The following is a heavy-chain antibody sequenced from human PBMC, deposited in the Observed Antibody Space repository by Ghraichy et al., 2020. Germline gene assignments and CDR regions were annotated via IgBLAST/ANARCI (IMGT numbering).Heavy chain of an antibody. CDR1: GGSISSSYYY. CDR3: ARRFYCSGGSCNWFDP. Sequence: SETLSLTCTVSGGSISSSYYYWGWIRQPPGKGLEWIGTISYSGNTYYNPSLKSRVTISADMSKNQFSLQLSSVTATDTAVFYCARRFYCSGGSCNWFDPWGQGTLVTVSS. D-gene: IGHD2-15*01. J-gene: IGHJ5*02. V-gene: IGHV4-39*01. CDR2: ISYSGNT.